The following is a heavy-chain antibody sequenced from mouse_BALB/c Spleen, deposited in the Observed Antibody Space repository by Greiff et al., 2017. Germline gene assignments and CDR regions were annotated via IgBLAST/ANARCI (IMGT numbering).Heavy chain of an antibody. Sequence: VQLQQSGPELVKPGASVKISCKASGYKFTDYYMHWVKQSHGKSLEWIGYIYPYNGGTGYNQKFKSKATLTVDNSSSTAYMELRSLTSEDSAVYYCAKGTMITTGAWFAYWGQGTLVTVSA. CDR2: IYPYNGGT. V-gene: IGHV1S29*02. D-gene: IGHD2-4*01. CDR3: AKGTMITTGAWFAY. J-gene: IGHJ3*01. CDR1: GYKFTDYY.